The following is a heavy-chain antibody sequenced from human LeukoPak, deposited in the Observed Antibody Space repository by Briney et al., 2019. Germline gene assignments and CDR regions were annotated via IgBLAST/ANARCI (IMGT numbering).Heavy chain of an antibody. J-gene: IGHJ4*02. V-gene: IGHV3-74*01. Sequence: GGSLRLSCAASGFTFSNYWMHWVRQAPGKGLVWVARINSDGTTTNYADSMKGRFTISRDNAENTLFLQMNSLGAEDTAVYYCARAGWYRFDYWGQGTLVTVSS. CDR3: ARAGWYRFDY. CDR1: GFTFSNYW. CDR2: INSDGTTT. D-gene: IGHD6-19*01.